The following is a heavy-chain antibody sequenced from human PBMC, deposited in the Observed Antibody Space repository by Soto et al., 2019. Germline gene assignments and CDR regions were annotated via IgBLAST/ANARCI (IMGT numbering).Heavy chain of an antibody. CDR2: IRGDGGQT. D-gene: IGHD2-15*01. J-gene: IGHJ4*02. CDR1: GFTFTGYG. CDR3: ARDVGLDADDFFAY. Sequence: VQLFASGGGSARPGGSLRLSCTASGFTFTGYGMGWVRQAPGKGLQWVSTIRGDGGQTHYTDSVKGRFSISRDNSKNTVYLQMDSLRAEDTAMYFCARDVGLDADDFFAYWGQGTQVTVSS. V-gene: IGHV3-23*01.